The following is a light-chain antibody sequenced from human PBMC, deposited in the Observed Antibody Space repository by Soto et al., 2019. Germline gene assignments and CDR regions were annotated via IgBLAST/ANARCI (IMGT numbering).Light chain of an antibody. CDR3: QQYKNWLTWT. CDR2: GAS. J-gene: IGKJ1*01. Sequence: EIVMTQSPATLSVSPGERATLSCRASQSISSNLAWYQQKPGQAPRLLIYGASTRATGIPARFSGSGSGTEFTLTISSLQSEDFAVHYCQQYKNWLTWTFGQGTKGDIK. V-gene: IGKV3-15*01. CDR1: QSISSN.